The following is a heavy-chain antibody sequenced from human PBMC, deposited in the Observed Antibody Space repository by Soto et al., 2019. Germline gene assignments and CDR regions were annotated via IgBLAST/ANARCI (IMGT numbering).Heavy chain of an antibody. Sequence: QVQLVQSGAEVKKPGASVKVSCKASAYTFTSYDINWVRQATGQGLEWMGWMNPNSGNTGYAQKFQGRVTMTRNTSISTAYMELSSLRSEDTAVYYCARARRYCSGGNCYFIFDYWGQGTLVTVSS. CDR3: ARARRYCSGGNCYFIFDY. D-gene: IGHD2-15*01. CDR1: AYTFTSYD. V-gene: IGHV1-8*01. J-gene: IGHJ4*02. CDR2: MNPNSGNT.